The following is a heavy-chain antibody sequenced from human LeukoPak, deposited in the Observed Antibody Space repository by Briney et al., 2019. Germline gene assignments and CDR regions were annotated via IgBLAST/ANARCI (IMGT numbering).Heavy chain of an antibody. J-gene: IGHJ4*02. V-gene: IGHV4-39*01. D-gene: IGHD6-19*01. CDR2: MYYSGYS. CDR3: ARHRTFSSGWWHFDY. CDR1: GDSISSSGSY. Sequence: SETLSLTCTVSGDSISSSGSYWGWIRQPPGKGLEWIGSMYYSGYSYYNPSLTSRVTTSVDTSKNQFFLKLSSVTAADTAAYYCARHRTFSSGWWHFDYWGQGTLVTVSS.